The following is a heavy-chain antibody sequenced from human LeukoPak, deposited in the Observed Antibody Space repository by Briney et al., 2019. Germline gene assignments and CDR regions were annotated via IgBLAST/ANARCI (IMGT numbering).Heavy chain of an antibody. J-gene: IGHJ5*02. Sequence: PGGSLRLSCAASGFTVSSNYMSWVRQAPGKGLEWVSVISGSGGSTNYADSVKGRFTISRDNSKNTLYLQMNSLRAEDTAVYYCAKGSGSGSYGFDPWGQGTLVTVSS. CDR2: ISGSGGST. D-gene: IGHD3-10*01. V-gene: IGHV3-23*01. CDR1: GFTVSSNY. CDR3: AKGSGSGSYGFDP.